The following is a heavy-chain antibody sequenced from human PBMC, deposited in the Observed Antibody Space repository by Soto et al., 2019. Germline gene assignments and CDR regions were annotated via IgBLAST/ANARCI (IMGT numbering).Heavy chain of an antibody. V-gene: IGHV5-10-1*01. CDR2: IDPSDSYT. J-gene: IGHJ6*02. Sequence: GESLKISCKGSGYSFTSYWISWVRQMPGKGLEWMGRIDPSDSYTNYSPSFQGHVTISADKSISTAYLQWSSLKASDTAMYYCARQFSPSGSTYYYYGMDVWGQGTTVTVSS. D-gene: IGHD3-22*01. CDR3: ARQFSPSGSTYYYYGMDV. CDR1: GYSFTSYW.